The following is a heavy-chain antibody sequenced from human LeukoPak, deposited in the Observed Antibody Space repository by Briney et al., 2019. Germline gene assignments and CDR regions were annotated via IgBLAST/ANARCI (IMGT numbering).Heavy chain of an antibody. CDR2: ICPGDSDT. CDR1: GYSVTSYW. D-gene: IGHD2-15*01. J-gene: IGHJ4*02. V-gene: IGHV5-51*01. Sequence: GESLKISCKGSGYSVTSYWIGWVRQMPGKGLEWMGIICPGDSDTRYSPSSQGQVTISADKSISTAYLQWSSLKASDTAMYYCARSPYCSGGSCHFDYWGQGTLVTVSS. CDR3: ARSPYCSGGSCHFDY.